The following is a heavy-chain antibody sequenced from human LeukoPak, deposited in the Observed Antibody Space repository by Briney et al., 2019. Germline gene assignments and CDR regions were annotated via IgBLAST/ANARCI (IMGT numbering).Heavy chain of an antibody. J-gene: IGHJ4*02. Sequence: GGSLRLSCAASGFTFSSYWMSWVRQAPGKGLEWVANIKQDGSEKYYVDSVKGRFTISRDNAKNSLYLQMNSLRAEDTAVYYCARATNYYDSSGVTDYWGQGTLVTVSS. CDR3: ARATNYYDSSGVTDY. V-gene: IGHV3-7*01. CDR1: GFTFSSYW. D-gene: IGHD3-22*01. CDR2: IKQDGSEK.